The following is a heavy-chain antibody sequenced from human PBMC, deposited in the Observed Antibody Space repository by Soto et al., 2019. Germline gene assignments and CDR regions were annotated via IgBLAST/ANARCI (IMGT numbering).Heavy chain of an antibody. CDR2: IYYSGST. V-gene: IGHV4-30-4*01. CDR3: ARAKVGGYYNPNAFDI. CDR1: GGSISSGDYY. Sequence: QVQLQESGPGLVKPSQTLSLTCTVSGGSISSGDYYWSWIRQPPGKGLEWIGYIYYSGSTYYNPSLKSRVTISVDTSKNQFSLKLSSVTAADTAVHYCARAKVGGYYNPNAFDIWGQGTMVTVSS. J-gene: IGHJ3*02. D-gene: IGHD1-26*01.